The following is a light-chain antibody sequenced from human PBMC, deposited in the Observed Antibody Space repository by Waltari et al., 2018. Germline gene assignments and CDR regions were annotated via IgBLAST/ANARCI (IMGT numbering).Light chain of an antibody. Sequence: QSVLTQPPSVSATPGQKVTISCSGSGSNIGRNYVCWYQQFPGTAPKLLIYDNKKRPSGIPDRFSGSKSVTSATLGITGLQTGDEADYYCGAWDDAQSAVLFGGGTKLTVL. J-gene: IGLJ2*01. CDR1: GSNIGRNY. CDR3: GAWDDAQSAVL. V-gene: IGLV1-51*01. CDR2: DNK.